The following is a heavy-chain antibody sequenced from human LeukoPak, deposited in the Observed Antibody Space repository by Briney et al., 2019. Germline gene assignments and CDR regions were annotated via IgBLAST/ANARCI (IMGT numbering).Heavy chain of an antibody. CDR3: ARDQVAYYYDSSAYNYFDY. CDR1: GYTFTSNG. CDR2: ISGYNGNT. D-gene: IGHD3-22*01. J-gene: IGHJ4*02. V-gene: IGHV1-18*01. Sequence: GASVKVSCKASGYTFTSNGISWVRQAPGQGLEWMGWISGYNGNTNYAQKLQGRVTMTTDTSTSTAYMELRSLRSDDTAVYYCARDQVAYYYDSSAYNYFDYWGQGTLVTVSS.